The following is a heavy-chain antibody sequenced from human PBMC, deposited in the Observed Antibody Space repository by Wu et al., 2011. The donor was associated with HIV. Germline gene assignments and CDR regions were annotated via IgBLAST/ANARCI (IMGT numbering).Heavy chain of an antibody. CDR2: IIPMFGTA. D-gene: IGHD1-26*01. Sequence: QVQLVQSGAEVKKPGSSVKVSCKASGGTFNSYGISWVRQAPGQGLEWMGGIIPMFGTAKYAQKFQGRVTITADKSTSTAYMGLSSLRSEDTAVYYCAREGIVGATLNGMDVWGQGTTVTVSS. CDR1: GGTFNSYG. V-gene: IGHV1-69*14. CDR3: AREGIVGATLNGMDV. J-gene: IGHJ6*02.